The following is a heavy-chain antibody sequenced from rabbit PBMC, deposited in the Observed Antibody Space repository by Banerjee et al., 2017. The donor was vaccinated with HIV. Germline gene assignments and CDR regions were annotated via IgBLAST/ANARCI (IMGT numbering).Heavy chain of an antibody. CDR3: ARWTTMTMVPYYFNL. J-gene: IGHJ4*01. CDR1: GFSFSSSYY. V-gene: IGHV1S40*01. Sequence: QSLEESGGDLVKPGASLTLTCTASGFSFSSSYYMCWVRQAPGKGLEWIACIYVGSSGTIYYASWAKGRFTISRSTSLNTVDLKMTSLTAADTATYFCARWTTMTMVPYYFNLWGPGTLVTVS. D-gene: IGHD2-1*01. CDR2: IYVGSSGTI.